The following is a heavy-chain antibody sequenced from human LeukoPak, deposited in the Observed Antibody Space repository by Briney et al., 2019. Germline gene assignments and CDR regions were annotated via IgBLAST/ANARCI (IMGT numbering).Heavy chain of an antibody. CDR3: AERGH. D-gene: IGHD3-16*01. CDR1: GFTFSNYW. Sequence: GGSLRLSCAASGFTFSNYWMSWIRQAPGRGLEWVANINQDGSEKYYSDSVKGRFTISRDNAKNLLYLQMSSLRAEDTAVYYCAERGHWGQGTLVTVSS. J-gene: IGHJ4*02. CDR2: INQDGSEK. V-gene: IGHV3-7*01.